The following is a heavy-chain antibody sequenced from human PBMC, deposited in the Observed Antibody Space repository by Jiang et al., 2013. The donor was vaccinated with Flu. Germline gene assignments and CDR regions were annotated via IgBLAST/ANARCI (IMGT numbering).Heavy chain of an antibody. V-gene: IGHV1-3*01. CDR3: ARVGGYYDYVWGSYRSAFDY. CDR2: INAGNGNT. CDR1: A. D-gene: IGHD3-16*02. Sequence: AMHWVRQAPGQRLEWMGWINAGNGNTKYSQKFQGRVTITRDTSASTAYMELSSLRSEDTAVYYCARVGGYYDYVWGSYRSAFDYWGQGTLVTVSS. J-gene: IGHJ4*02.